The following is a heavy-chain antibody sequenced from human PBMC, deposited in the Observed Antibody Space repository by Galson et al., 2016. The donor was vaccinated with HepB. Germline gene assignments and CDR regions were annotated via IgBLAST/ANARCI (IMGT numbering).Heavy chain of an antibody. CDR3: AEDDDDYNDAVDI. V-gene: IGHV3-23*01. CDR1: GFTFSSYT. D-gene: IGHD5-24*01. Sequence: SLRLSCAASGFTFSSYTMSWVRQAPGKGLEWVSAISGSGVGTYYADSVKGRFTISRDNSKNTLYLQMNSLRAEDTAVYYCAEDDDDYNDAVDIWSKGTMVTVSS. CDR2: ISGSGVGT. J-gene: IGHJ3*02.